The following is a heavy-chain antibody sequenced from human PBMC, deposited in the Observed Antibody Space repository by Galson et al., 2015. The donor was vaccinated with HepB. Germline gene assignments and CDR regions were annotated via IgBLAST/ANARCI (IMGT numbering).Heavy chain of an antibody. D-gene: IGHD2-15*01. V-gene: IGHV4-59*01. CDR1: GGSISSYY. CDR2: IYYSGST. Sequence: ETLSLTCTVSGGSISSYYWSWIRQPPGKGLEWIGYIYYSGSTNYNPSLKSRVTISVDTSKNQFSLKLSSVTAADTAVYYCATLEIFRGLYYGMDVWGQGTTVTVSS. CDR3: ATLEIFRGLYYGMDV. J-gene: IGHJ6*02.